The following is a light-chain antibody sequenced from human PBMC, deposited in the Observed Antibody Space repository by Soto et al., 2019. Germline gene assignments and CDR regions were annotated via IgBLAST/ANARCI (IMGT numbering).Light chain of an antibody. CDR3: QQSYSSPRT. CDR2: GAS. V-gene: IGKV1-39*01. Sequence: DIQMSRSPSSLTASVGDRVTITCRASQSISNYLNWYQQKPGKAPKLLIYGASNVQSGVPSRFSGSGSGTDVTLTISSLQPEDFATYYCQQSYSSPRTFGQGTKVEIK. J-gene: IGKJ1*01. CDR1: QSISNY.